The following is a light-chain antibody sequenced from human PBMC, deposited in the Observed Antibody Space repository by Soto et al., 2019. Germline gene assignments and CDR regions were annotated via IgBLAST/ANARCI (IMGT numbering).Light chain of an antibody. V-gene: IGLV2-14*03. CDR3: ASYTAASTMV. CDR1: RSDIGSRNS. CDR2: DVN. J-gene: IGLJ2*01. Sequence: QSALTQPASVSGSLGQSITISCTGTRSDIGSRNSVSWYQHHPGKAPKLMIYDVNIRPSGVSHRFSGSKSGNAASLTISGLQAEDEADYYCASYTAASTMVFGGGTKVTVL.